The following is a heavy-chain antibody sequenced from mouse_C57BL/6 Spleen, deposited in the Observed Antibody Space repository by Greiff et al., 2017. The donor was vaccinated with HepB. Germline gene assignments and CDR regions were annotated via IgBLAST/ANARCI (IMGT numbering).Heavy chain of an antibody. CDR3: ARDWDYYGSSPWFAY. J-gene: IGHJ3*01. Sequence: VQLQQSGPELVKPGASVKISCKASGYAFSSSWMNWVKQRPGKGLEWIGRIYPGDGDTNYNGKFKGKATLTADKSSSTAYMQLSSLTSEDSAVYVCARDWDYYGSSPWFAYWGQGTLVTVSA. CDR2: IYPGDGDT. V-gene: IGHV1-82*01. CDR1: GYAFSSSW. D-gene: IGHD1-1*01.